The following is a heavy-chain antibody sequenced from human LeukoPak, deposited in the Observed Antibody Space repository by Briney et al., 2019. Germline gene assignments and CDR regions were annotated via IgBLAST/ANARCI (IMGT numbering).Heavy chain of an antibody. V-gene: IGHV1-2*04. CDR3: ARDRPLRYFGWGYEGHAFDI. CDR2: INPNSGGT. J-gene: IGHJ3*02. CDR1: GYTFTGYY. Sequence: ASVKVSCKASGYTFTGYYMHWVRQAPGQGLEWMGWINPNSGGTNYAQKFQGWVTMTRDTSISTAYMELSRLRSDDTAVYYCARDRPLRYFGWGYEGHAFDIWGQGTMVTVSS. D-gene: IGHD3-9*01.